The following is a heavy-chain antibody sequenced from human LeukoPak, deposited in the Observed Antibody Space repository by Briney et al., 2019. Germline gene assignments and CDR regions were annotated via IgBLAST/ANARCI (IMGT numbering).Heavy chain of an antibody. CDR3: AKAPKTSTYYYMDV. J-gene: IGHJ6*03. V-gene: IGHV3-30*02. D-gene: IGHD2-2*01. Sequence: GGSLRLSCAASGFTFSSYGMHWVRQAPGKGLEWVAFIRYDGSNKYYADSVKGRFTISRDNSKNTLYLQMNSLRAEDTAVYYCAKAPKTSTYYYMDVWGKGTTVTVSS. CDR2: IRYDGSNK. CDR1: GFTFSSYG.